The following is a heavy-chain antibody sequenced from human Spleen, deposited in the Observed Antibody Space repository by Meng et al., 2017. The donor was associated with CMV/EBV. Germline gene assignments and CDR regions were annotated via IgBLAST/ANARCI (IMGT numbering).Heavy chain of an antibody. V-gene: IGHV1-46*01. D-gene: IGHD2-2*01. CDR3: ARGTIRNRLGYCISADCYSSLDN. Sequence: RQAPGQGIEWLGVINPTINPSSATRTNYAQRLQGRVTMTRDTSTSTVYMELTSLRSEDTAVYYCARGTIRNRLGYCISADCYSSLDNWGQGTLVTVSS. J-gene: IGHJ4*02. CDR2: INPTINPSSATRT.